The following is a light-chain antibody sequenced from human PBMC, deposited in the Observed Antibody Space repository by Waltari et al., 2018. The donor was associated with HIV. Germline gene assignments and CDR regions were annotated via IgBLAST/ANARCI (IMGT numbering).Light chain of an antibody. V-gene: IGKV3-11*01. CDR1: QSVSTY. J-gene: IGKJ5*01. CDR2: DAS. CDR3: QQRRNWPPIT. Sequence: ELVLTQSPATLSLSPGERATLSCRASQSVSTYLAWYRQKRGQAPRLLIYDASNRATGIPARFSGSGSGTDFNLTISSLELEDFGIYYCQQRRNWPPITFGQGTRLEIK.